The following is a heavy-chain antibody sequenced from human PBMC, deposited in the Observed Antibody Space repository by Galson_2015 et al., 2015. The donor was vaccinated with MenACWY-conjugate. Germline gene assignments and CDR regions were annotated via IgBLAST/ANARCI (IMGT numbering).Heavy chain of an antibody. CDR3: VKGGAWSD. Sequence: SLRLSCAASGFTFSSYWMHWVRQVPGKGLEWISYINPSSSSIKYADSVKGRFTISRDNAKNLLSLQMNSLRAEDTALYYCVKGGAWSDWGQGTLVTVSS. J-gene: IGHJ4*02. CDR2: INPSSSSI. D-gene: IGHD1-26*01. V-gene: IGHV3-48*04. CDR1: GFTFSSYW.